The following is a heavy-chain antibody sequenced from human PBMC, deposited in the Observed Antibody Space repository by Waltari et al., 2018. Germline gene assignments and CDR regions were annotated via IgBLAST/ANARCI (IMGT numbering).Heavy chain of an antibody. Sequence: EVQLLESGGGLVQPGGSLRLSCAASGFTFTSYAMSWVRQAPGKGPEWVSAISGSGGRTGDADSVKGRFTIARDNSKNALYLKMDSLRAEDTAVYYCAKDRRSTGEGTPMVTGYWGQGTLVTVSS. V-gene: IGHV3-23*01. D-gene: IGHD5-18*01. CDR1: GFTFTSYA. CDR3: AKDRRSTGEGTPMVTGY. J-gene: IGHJ4*02. CDR2: ISGSGGRT.